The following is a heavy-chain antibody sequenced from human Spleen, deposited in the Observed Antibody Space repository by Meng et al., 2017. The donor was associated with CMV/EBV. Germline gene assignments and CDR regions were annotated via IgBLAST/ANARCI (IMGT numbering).Heavy chain of an antibody. J-gene: IGHJ4*02. D-gene: IGHD1-14*01. CDR3: ARSGRFDY. Sequence: QVQSPQWGAALLKPSETLSLTCAVYGGSFSGYYWSWIRQPPGKGLEWIGEINHSGSTNYNPSLKSRVTISVDTSKNQFSLKLSSVTTADTAVYYCARSGRFDYWGQGTLVTVSS. CDR1: GGSFSGYY. V-gene: IGHV4-34*01. CDR2: INHSGST.